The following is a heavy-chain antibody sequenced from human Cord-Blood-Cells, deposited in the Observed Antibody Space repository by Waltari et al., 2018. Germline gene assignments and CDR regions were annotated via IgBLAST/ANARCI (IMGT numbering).Heavy chain of an antibody. CDR1: GGTFSSYA. V-gene: IGHV1-69*01. CDR2: IIPIFVTA. D-gene: IGHD6-13*01. CDR3: ARVGSNDQQLVRGYFDY. Sequence: QVQLVQSGAEVKKPGSSVKVSCKASGGTFSSYAISWVRQAPGQGLEWMGGIIPIFVTANYAQKFQGRVTITADESTSTAYMELSSLRSEDTAVYYCARVGSNDQQLVRGYFDYWGQGTLVTVSS. J-gene: IGHJ4*02.